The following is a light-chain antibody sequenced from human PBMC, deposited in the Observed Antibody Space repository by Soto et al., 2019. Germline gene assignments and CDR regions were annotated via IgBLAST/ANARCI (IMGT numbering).Light chain of an antibody. V-gene: IGLV1-51*02. CDR1: SSDIGRHH. J-gene: IGLJ1*01. Sequence: QPVLTHPPSLSATPRQKVTIPCSGSSSDIGRHHVSWYQQFPGTAPRLLIYENTKRPPGIPDRFSCSKPGTSATLGITGLQTGDEADYYCGTWDTSLSRAFGTGTKVTVL. CDR2: ENT. CDR3: GTWDTSLSRA.